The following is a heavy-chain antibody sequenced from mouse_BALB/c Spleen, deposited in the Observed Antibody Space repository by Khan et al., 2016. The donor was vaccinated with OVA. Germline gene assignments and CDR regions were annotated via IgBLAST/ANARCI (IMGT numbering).Heavy chain of an antibody. J-gene: IGHJ3*01. CDR3: AISTYRYAFVY. V-gene: IGHV3-8*02. Sequence: EVQLKESGPSLVKPSQTLSLTCSVTGDSITTGYWNWIRKFPGHKLEYMGYIIYTGYTYYNPSLKSRISITRHTSNNHYFLQLNSVTDEATATYYCAISTYRYAFVYWGQVTLVTRSA. CDR1: GDSITTGY. D-gene: IGHD2-14*01. CDR2: IIYTGYT.